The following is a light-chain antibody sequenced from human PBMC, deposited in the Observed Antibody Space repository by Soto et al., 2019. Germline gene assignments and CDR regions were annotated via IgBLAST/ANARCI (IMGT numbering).Light chain of an antibody. V-gene: IGKV3D-15*01. CDR2: GAS. CDR1: QSVSNN. Sequence: EIVLTQSPATLSVSPGERAALSCRASQSVSNNLAWYQQKPGQPPRLLIFGASTRATGIPARFSGSGSEAEFALTIINLQAEDLADYYCQQHSVWPLTFGGGTKVEIK. CDR3: QQHSVWPLT. J-gene: IGKJ4*01.